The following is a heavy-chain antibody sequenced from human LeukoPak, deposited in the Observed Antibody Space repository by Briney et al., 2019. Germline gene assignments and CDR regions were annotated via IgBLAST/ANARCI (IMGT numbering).Heavy chain of an antibody. CDR3: ARELQQLATGDYYYYYMDV. Sequence: GASVKVSCKASGYTFTSYDINWVRQATGQGLEWMGWMNPNSGNTGYAQKFQGRVTMTRNTSISTAYMELSSLRSEDTAVYYCARELQQLATGDYYYYYMDVWGKGTTVTISS. CDR2: MNPNSGNT. V-gene: IGHV1-8*01. CDR1: GYTFTSYD. D-gene: IGHD6-13*01. J-gene: IGHJ6*03.